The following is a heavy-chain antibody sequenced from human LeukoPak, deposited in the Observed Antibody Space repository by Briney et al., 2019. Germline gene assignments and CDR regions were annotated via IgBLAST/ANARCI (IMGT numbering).Heavy chain of an antibody. CDR3: PRDPLPPSGSSPASYYYGMDV. D-gene: IGHD1-26*01. CDR1: GFTFSNYG. Sequence: GGSLRLSCAASGFTFSNYGMNWVRQAPGKGLEWVAVIWYDGSKKYYADSVKGRFTISRDNSKNTLYLQMNSLRAEDTAVYYCPRDPLPPSGSSPASYYYGMDVWAKGPRSPSP. J-gene: IGHJ6*02. V-gene: IGHV3-33*01. CDR2: IWYDGSKK.